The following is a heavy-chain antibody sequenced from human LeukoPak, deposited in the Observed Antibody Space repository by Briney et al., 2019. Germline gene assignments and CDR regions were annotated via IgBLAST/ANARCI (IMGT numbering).Heavy chain of an antibody. V-gene: IGHV1-69*13. CDR1: GGTFSSYA. CDR3: ARGGGVGYYYGSGSYLDY. J-gene: IGHJ4*02. Sequence: SVKVSCKASGGTFSSYAISWVRQAPGQGLEWMGGIIPIFGTANYAQKFQGRVTITADESTSTAYMELSSLRSEDTAVYYCARGGGVGYYYGSGSYLDYWGQGTLVTVSS. CDR2: IIPIFGTA. D-gene: IGHD3-10*01.